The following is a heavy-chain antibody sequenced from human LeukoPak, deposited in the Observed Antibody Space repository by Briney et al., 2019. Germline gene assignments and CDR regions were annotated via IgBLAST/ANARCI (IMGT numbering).Heavy chain of an antibody. V-gene: IGHV1-18*01. CDR3: ASGREGYNPSDF. CDR2: ISGYNGNT. CDR1: GYNFPSHG. D-gene: IGHD5-24*01. J-gene: IGHJ4*02. Sequence: ASVKVSCKASGYNFPSHGVSWVRQAPGQGLEWMGWISGYNGNTNYEQKYQGRVTLTTDTSTSTAYMELRYLRSDDTAVYYCASGREGYNPSDFWGQGTLVTVSS.